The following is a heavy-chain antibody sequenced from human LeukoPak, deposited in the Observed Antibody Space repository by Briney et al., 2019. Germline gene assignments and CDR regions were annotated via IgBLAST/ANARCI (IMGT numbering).Heavy chain of an antibody. Sequence: GGSLRLSCAASGFTFSSYAMSWVRQAPGKGLEWVSAISGSGGSTYYADSVKGRFTISRDNSKNTLYLQMNSLRAEDTALYYCAKGITRYYYYGMDVWGQGTTVTVSS. CDR3: AKGITRYYYYGMDV. V-gene: IGHV3-23*01. CDR1: GFTFSSYA. D-gene: IGHD3-16*01. CDR2: ISGSGGST. J-gene: IGHJ6*02.